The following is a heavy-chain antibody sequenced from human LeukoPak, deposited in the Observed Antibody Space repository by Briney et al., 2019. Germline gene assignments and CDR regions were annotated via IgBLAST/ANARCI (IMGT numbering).Heavy chain of an antibody. CDR2: LFSNGRT. J-gene: IGHJ4*02. Sequence: PSETLSLTCTVSSGPISSGSYFWGWIRPPPGKGLEWIGNLFSNGRTYYNPSFRSRVNISLDTSKKNFSLNLTSVTAADTAVYYCATSQWLIPSYWGQGTLVTVSS. CDR3: ATSQWLIPSY. CDR1: SGPISSGSYF. V-gene: IGHV4-39*02. D-gene: IGHD6-19*01.